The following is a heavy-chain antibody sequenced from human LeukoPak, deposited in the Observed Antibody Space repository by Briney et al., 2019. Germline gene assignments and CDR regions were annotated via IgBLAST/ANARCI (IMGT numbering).Heavy chain of an antibody. CDR2: ISAYNGNT. D-gene: IGHD1-26*01. J-gene: IGHJ4*02. CDR1: GYTFTSHG. V-gene: IGHV1-18*01. Sequence: GASVKVSCKASGYTFTSHGISWVRQAPGQGREWMGWISAYNGNTNYAQKLQGRVTMTTDTSTSTAYMELRSLRSDDTAVYYCARDLVAATTTTLRDYWGQGTLVTVSS. CDR3: ARDLVAATTTTLRDY.